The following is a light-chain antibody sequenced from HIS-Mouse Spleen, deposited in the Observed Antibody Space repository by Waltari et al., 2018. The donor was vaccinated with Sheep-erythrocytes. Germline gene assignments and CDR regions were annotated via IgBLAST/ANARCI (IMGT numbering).Light chain of an antibody. Sequence: EIVLTQSPGTLSLSPGERATLSCRASQSVSSSYLAWYQQKPGQAPRRLIYGASRRATGIPDRLSGSWSGTDFTLTISRLEPEDFAVYYCQQYGSSPFTFGPGTKVDIK. CDR2: GAS. V-gene: IGKV3-20*01. CDR3: QQYGSSPFT. J-gene: IGKJ3*01. CDR1: QSVSSSY.